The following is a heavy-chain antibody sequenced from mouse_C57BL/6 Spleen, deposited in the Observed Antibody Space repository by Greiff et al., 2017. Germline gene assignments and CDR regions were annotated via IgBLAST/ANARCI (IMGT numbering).Heavy chain of an antibody. CDR3: ERERGVYYGISFFDY. CDR2: INPSNGGT. CDR1: GYTFTSYW. J-gene: IGHJ2*01. V-gene: IGHV1-53*01. D-gene: IGHD1-1*01. Sequence: QVQLQQSGTELVKPGASVKLSCKASGYTFTSYWMHWVKQRPGQGLEWIGNINPSNGGTNYNEKFKSKATLTVDKSSSTAYMQLSSLTSEDSAVYYCERERGVYYGISFFDYWGQGTTLTVSS.